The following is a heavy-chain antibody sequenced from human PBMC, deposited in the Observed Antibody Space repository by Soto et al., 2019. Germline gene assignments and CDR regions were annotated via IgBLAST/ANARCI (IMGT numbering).Heavy chain of an antibody. D-gene: IGHD3-22*01. J-gene: IGHJ4*02. CDR3: TRESTYYYDTSGYPTDY. CDR1: GFTFGDYA. V-gene: IGHV3-49*03. Sequence: PGGSLRLSCTASGFTFGDYAMSWFRQAPGKGLEWVGFIRSKAYRGTTEYAASVKGRFTISRDDSKSIAYLQMNSLKTEDTAVYYCTRESTYYYDTSGYPTDYWGQGTLVTVSS. CDR2: IRSKAYRGTT.